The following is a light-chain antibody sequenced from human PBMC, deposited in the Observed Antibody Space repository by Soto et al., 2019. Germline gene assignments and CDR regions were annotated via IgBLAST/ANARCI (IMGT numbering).Light chain of an antibody. CDR2: EDN. Sequence: NFMLTQPHSVSESPGKTVIISCTRSSGXIXSNYVQWYQQRPGSSPTTVIYEDNQRPSGVPDRFSGSIDSSSNSASLTISGLETEDEADYYCQSYDATNQVFGGGTKLTVL. CDR1: SGXIXSNY. J-gene: IGLJ3*02. CDR3: QSYDATNQV. V-gene: IGLV6-57*01.